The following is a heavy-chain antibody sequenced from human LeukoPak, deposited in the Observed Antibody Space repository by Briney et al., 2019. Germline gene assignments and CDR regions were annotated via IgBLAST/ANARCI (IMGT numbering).Heavy chain of an antibody. CDR1: GDSIIDYY. J-gene: IGHJ3*02. V-gene: IGHV4-59*08. CDR3: ARRRKIQLWPPGGGDAFDI. Sequence: SETLSLTCSVSGDSIIDYYWNWIRQPPGKGLEWIGYVYYSGSTNYNPSLKSRVTISVDTSRTQFSLKLTSVTAADTAVYYCARRRKIQLWPPGGGDAFDIWGQGTMVTVSS. D-gene: IGHD5-18*01. CDR2: VYYSGST.